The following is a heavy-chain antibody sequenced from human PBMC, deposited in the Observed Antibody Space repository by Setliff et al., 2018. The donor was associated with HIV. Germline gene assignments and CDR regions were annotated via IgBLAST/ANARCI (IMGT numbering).Heavy chain of an antibody. D-gene: IGHD2-15*01. CDR3: ARHRRYCSGGSCSDAFDI. Sequence: SETLSLTCAVSGYSISSGCYWGWIRQPPGKGLEWIGSIYHSGSTYYNPSPKSRVTISVDTSKNQFSLKLSSVTAADTAVYYCARHRRYCSGGSCSDAFDIWGQGTMVTVSS. CDR1: GYSISSGCY. CDR2: IYHSGST. J-gene: IGHJ3*02. V-gene: IGHV4-38-2*01.